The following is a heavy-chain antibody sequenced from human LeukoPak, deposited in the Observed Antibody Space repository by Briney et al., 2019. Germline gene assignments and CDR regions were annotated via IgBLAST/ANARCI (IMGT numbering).Heavy chain of an antibody. Sequence: TGGSLRLSCAASGLTVSRNFMSWVRKAPGKGLEWVSVMYRDGRTYYADSVKGRFTISRDNSKNSLYLQMNSLRAEDTAVYYCARGVDNHDILTGGMDVWGKGTTVTISS. CDR1: GLTVSRNF. CDR2: MYRDGRT. V-gene: IGHV3-66*01. J-gene: IGHJ6*04. CDR3: ARGVDNHDILTGGMDV. D-gene: IGHD3-9*01.